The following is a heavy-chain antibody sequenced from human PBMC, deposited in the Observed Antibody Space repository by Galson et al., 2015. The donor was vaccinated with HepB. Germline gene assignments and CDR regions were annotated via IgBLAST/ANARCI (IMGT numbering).Heavy chain of an antibody. CDR2: ISGSGGST. D-gene: IGHD6-19*01. CDR3: AKARAVAGGALNY. V-gene: IGHV3-23*01. J-gene: IGHJ4*02. CDR1: GFTFSNYA. Sequence: SLRLSCAASGFTFSNYAMSWVRQAPGKGPEWVSGISGSGGSTNYADSVEGRFTISRDNSKNTLYLQMNSLRAEDTAVYYCAKARAVAGGALNYWGQGTLVTVSS.